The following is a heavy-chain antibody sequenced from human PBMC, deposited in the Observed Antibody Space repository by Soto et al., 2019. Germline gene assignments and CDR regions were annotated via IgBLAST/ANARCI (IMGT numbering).Heavy chain of an antibody. CDR2: ISGSGGGT. V-gene: IGHV3-23*01. CDR1: RFTLSNYA. J-gene: IGHJ4*02. D-gene: IGHD3-22*01. CDR3: AKGFYYDSSGSTYFDY. Sequence: EVQLLESGGGLVQPGGSLRLSCAASRFTLSNYAMSWVRQAPGKGLEWVSSISGSGGGTYYADSVKGRFTISRDHSKNPLYLKMNSLRAEDTAVYYCAKGFYYDSSGSTYFDYWGQGTLVTVSS.